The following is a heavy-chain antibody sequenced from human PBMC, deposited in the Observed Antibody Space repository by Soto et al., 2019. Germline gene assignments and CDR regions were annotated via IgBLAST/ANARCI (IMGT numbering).Heavy chain of an antibody. V-gene: IGHV1-18*01. CDR2: ISGYNGDT. Sequence: QGQLVQSGPEVKKPGASVKVSCKTSGYTFSRYGISWVRQAPGQGLEWMGWISGYNGDTNYAHKVQGIVTMTIDTSTYTADMELRSLTSDDTAIYYCAKNEQPPYYHYGMRVCGQGTTVTVSS. CDR1: GYTFSRYG. CDR3: AKNEQPPYYHYGMRV. J-gene: IGHJ6*02.